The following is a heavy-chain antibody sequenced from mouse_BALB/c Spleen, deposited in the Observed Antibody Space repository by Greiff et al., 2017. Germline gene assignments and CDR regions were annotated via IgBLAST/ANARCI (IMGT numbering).Heavy chain of an antibody. CDR3: ATYDYDWYFDV. CDR2: ISYDGSN. V-gene: IGHV3-6*02. CDR1: GYSITSGYY. J-gene: IGHJ1*01. Sequence: EVKLQESGPGLVKPSQSLSLTCSVTGYSITSGYYWNWIRQFPGNKLEWMGYISYDGSNNYNPSLKNRISITRDTSKNQFFLKLNSVTTEDTATYYCATYDYDWYFDVWGAGTTVTVSS. D-gene: IGHD2-4*01.